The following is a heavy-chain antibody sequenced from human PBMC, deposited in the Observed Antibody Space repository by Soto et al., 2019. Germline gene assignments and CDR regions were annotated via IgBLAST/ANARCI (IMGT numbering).Heavy chain of an antibody. J-gene: IGHJ4*02. CDR2: IYYSGST. CDR1: GGSISSYY. D-gene: IGHD1-26*01. Sequence: QVQLQESGPGLVKPSETLSLTCTVSGGSISSYYWSWIRQPPGKGLEWIGYIYYSGSTNYNPSLKSRVTIPVDTFNTQVSVKMSSVTAAATVEYYCARRWGAALDYWGEGTLVSVSS. V-gene: IGHV4-59*08. CDR3: ARRWGAALDY.